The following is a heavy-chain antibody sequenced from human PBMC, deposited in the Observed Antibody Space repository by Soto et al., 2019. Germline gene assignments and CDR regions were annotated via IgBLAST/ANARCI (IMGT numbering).Heavy chain of an antibody. Sequence: ASVKVSCKVSGYTLTELSMHWVRQAPGKGLEWMGGFDPEDGETIYAQKFQGRVTMTEDTSTDTAYMELSSLRSEDTAVYYCATDIPGSTAMVPASLWGQGTLVTVSS. J-gene: IGHJ4*02. CDR3: ATDIPGSTAMVPASL. CDR1: GYTLTELS. D-gene: IGHD5-18*01. CDR2: FDPEDGET. V-gene: IGHV1-24*01.